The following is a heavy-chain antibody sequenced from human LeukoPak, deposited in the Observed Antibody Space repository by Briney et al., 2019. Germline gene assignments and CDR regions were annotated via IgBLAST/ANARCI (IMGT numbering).Heavy chain of an antibody. CDR1: GFTFDDYA. D-gene: IGHD5-24*01. CDR3: AREMATMINYFDY. CDR2: ISWDGGST. J-gene: IGHJ4*02. Sequence: GGSLRLSCAASGFTFDDYAMHWVRQAPGKGLEWVSLISWDGGSTYYADSVKGRFTISRDNSKNTLYLQMNSLRAEDTAVYYCAREMATMINYFDYWGQGTLVTVSS. V-gene: IGHV3-43D*03.